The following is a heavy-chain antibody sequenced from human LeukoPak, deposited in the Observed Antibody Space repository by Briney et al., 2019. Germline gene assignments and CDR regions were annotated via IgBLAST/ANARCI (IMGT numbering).Heavy chain of an antibody. CDR3: ASEGYCSGGSCYDTGYFQH. CDR1: GGTFTSYA. V-gene: IGHV1-69*06. J-gene: IGHJ1*01. D-gene: IGHD2-15*01. Sequence: SVKVSCKASGGTFTSYAISWVRQAPGQGLEWMGGIIPIFGTANYAQKFQGRVTITADKSTRTAYMALSSLRSEDTAVYYCASEGYCSGGSCYDTGYFQHCGQGTLVTVSS. CDR2: IIPIFGTA.